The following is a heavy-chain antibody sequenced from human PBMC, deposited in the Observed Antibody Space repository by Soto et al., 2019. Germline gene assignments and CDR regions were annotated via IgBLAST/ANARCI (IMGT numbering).Heavy chain of an antibody. Sequence: PGGSLRLSCEATGFIFSAYGMNLVRQAPGKGLEWVSGISGSGDSTYYADSVKGRFTVSRDNSKNTLYLQMNSLRAEDTAVFYCAKERSSGWSFDYWGQGTLVTVSS. CDR2: ISGSGDST. J-gene: IGHJ4*02. V-gene: IGHV3-23*01. CDR1: GFIFSAYG. D-gene: IGHD6-19*01. CDR3: AKERSSGWSFDY.